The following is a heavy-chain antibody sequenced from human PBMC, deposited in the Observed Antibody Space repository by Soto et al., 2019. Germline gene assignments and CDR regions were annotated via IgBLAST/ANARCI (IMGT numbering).Heavy chain of an antibody. D-gene: IGHD6-13*01. CDR3: ARGSSLNY. J-gene: IGHJ4*02. V-gene: IGHV3-7*01. CDR1: GFTLSSYW. Sequence: EVQLVESGGDLVQPGGSLRLSCVGSGFTLSSYWMSWARQAPGKGLEWLANIKQDGSEQHYVDSVKGRFSISRDNAQNSLFLHMSSLRDDDTAVYYCARGSSLNYWGQGTLVTVSS. CDR2: IKQDGSEQ.